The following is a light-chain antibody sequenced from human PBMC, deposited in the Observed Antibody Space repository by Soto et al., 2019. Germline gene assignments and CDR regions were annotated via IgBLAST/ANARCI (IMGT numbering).Light chain of an antibody. V-gene: IGKV3-20*01. CDR2: GSS. CDR1: QSVDNNY. CDR3: QKYGSPTPIT. Sequence: EIVLTQSPGTLSLSPGEIATLSCRASQSVDNNYLSWYQQRPGQAPRLLIYGSSYRPTGIPDRFSGSASGTDFSLTISRLEPEDFAVYYCQKYGSPTPITFGGGNKVDIK. J-gene: IGKJ4*01.